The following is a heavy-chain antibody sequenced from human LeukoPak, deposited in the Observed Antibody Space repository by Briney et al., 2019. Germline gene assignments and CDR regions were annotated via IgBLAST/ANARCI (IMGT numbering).Heavy chain of an antibody. D-gene: IGHD3-22*01. CDR2: ISSSSSYI. V-gene: IGHV3-21*01. Sequence: GGSLRLSCAASGFTFSSYSMNWVRQAPGKGLEWVSSISSSSSYIYYADSVKGRFTISRDNAKNSLYLQMNSLRAEDTAVYYCARVRSPTTDSSGLPDYYYYMDVWGKGTTVTVSS. CDR1: GFTFSSYS. CDR3: ARVRSPTTDSSGLPDYYYYMDV. J-gene: IGHJ6*03.